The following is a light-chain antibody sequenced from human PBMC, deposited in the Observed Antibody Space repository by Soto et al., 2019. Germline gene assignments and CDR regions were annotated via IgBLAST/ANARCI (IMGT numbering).Light chain of an antibody. CDR2: GAS. CDR1: HSVSFN. Sequence: EVVMTQSPDTLSVSPGERATLSCRASHSVSFNLAWYQQKPGQAPRLLIFGASSRATGVPARFSGSGSGTEFTLTISSLQSEDFAIYYCLQYNNLPPPFYTFGQGTKLEI. J-gene: IGKJ2*01. V-gene: IGKV3-15*01. CDR3: LQYNNLPPPFYT.